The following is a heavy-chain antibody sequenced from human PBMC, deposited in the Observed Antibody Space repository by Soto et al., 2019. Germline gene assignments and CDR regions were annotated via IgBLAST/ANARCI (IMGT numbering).Heavy chain of an antibody. J-gene: IGHJ4*02. V-gene: IGHV1-18*01. Sequence: SVQVSCKVCVCTLIAYGISWVRQAPGQGRDGMGWINTYNGATNYPQNLQGRVTINTDTSTNTAYVDLRSLRSDDTAVYYCARYCSCGRCHKGVPRYWGQGNFVNVSS. D-gene: IGHD2-15*01. CDR2: INTYNGAT. CDR3: ARYCSCGRCHKGVPRY. CDR1: VCTLIAYG.